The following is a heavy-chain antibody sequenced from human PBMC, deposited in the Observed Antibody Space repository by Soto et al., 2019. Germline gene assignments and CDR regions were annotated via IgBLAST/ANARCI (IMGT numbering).Heavy chain of an antibody. Sequence: QVQLVQSGAEVKKPGSSVKVSCKASGGTFSSYAISWVRQAPGQGLEWMGGIIPIFGTANYAQKFQGRVTITADESTSTAYMELSSLRSEDTAVYYCARAQRYYDSSGYSYGWFDPWGQGTLVTVSS. J-gene: IGHJ5*02. CDR2: IIPIFGTA. D-gene: IGHD3-22*01. CDR1: GGTFSSYA. CDR3: ARAQRYYDSSGYSYGWFDP. V-gene: IGHV1-69*12.